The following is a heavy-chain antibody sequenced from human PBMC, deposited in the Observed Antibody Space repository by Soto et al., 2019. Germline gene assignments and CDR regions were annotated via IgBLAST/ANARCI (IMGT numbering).Heavy chain of an antibody. CDR2: IYPGDSDT. V-gene: IGHV5-51*01. CDR3: AIHSGYSSGWKYNYYGMDV. J-gene: IGHJ6*02. CDR1: GYSFTTYW. D-gene: IGHD6-19*01. Sequence: GESLKISCKGVGYSFTTYWIEWVRQMPGKGLELMGIIYPGDSDTRYRPSFQGQVTISADKSIGTAYLQWDSLKASDTAMYYCAIHSGYSSGWKYNYYGMDVWGQGTTVTVSS.